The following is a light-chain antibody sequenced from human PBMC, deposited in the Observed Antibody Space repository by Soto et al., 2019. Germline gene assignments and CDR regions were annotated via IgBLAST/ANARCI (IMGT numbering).Light chain of an antibody. J-gene: IGKJ1*01. V-gene: IGKV3-20*01. Sequence: EIVLTQSPGTLSLSPGEGATLSCRASQSVSNNYLAWYQQKPGQAPRLLIYGASSRATGIPDRFSGSGSGTDFTLTISRLEPEDFAVYYCQQYGSSPRTFGQGTKVDVK. CDR1: QSVSNNY. CDR3: QQYGSSPRT. CDR2: GAS.